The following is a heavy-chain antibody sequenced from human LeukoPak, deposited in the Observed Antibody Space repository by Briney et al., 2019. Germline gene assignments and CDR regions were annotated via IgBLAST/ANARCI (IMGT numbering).Heavy chain of an antibody. Sequence: PGGSLRLSCAAAGFTFSKFAMHWVRQAPGKGLEWGAVVSYDGSYKYYADSVKGRFTISRDNSKNSLYLQMNSLRADDTAIYYCARAGEMRYMDAWGKGTAATVSS. D-gene: IGHD5-24*01. CDR2: VSYDGSYK. V-gene: IGHV3-30*04. J-gene: IGHJ6*03. CDR3: ARAGEMRYMDA. CDR1: GFTFSKFA.